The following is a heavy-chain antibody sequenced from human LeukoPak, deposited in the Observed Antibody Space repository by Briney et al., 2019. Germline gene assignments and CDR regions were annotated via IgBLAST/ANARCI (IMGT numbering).Heavy chain of an antibody. V-gene: IGHV3-23*01. J-gene: IGHJ4*02. D-gene: IGHD5-12*01. CDR3: APDPNEWLRKY. Sequence: GGSLRLSCAASGFTSSSYVMNWVRQAPGKGLEWVSSISGSGDSTYYADSVKGRFTISRDNSKNTLYLQMNSLRAGDTAVYYCAPDPNEWLRKYWGQGTLVTVSS. CDR2: ISGSGDST. CDR1: GFTSSSYV.